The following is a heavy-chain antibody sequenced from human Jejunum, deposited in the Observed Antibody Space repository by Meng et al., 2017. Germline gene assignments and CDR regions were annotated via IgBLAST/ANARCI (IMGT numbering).Heavy chain of an antibody. D-gene: IGHD1-14*01. CDR2: VWPSGAT. CDR1: GVSTTAPFY. CDR3: ARAIRERYFDS. J-gene: IGHJ4*02. V-gene: IGHV4-4*02. Sequence: QVQLQEPGPGLVKPSGTLSLTCTVSGVSTTAPFYWTWIRQAPGKGLEWIGEVWPSGATYYNPSLSSRITISIDTSNNQFSLEVAFLTAADTAVYYCARAIRERYFDSWGQGTLVTVFS.